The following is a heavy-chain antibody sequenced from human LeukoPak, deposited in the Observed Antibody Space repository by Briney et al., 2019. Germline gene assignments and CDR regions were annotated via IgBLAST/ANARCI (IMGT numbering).Heavy chain of an antibody. Sequence: GGSLRLSCAASGFTFSSYSMNWVRQAPGKGLEWVSSISSSSSYIYYADSVKGRFTISRDNAKNSLYLQMNSLRAEDTAVYYCARDPVETYYYDSSGIDYWGQGTLVTVSS. J-gene: IGHJ4*02. V-gene: IGHV3-21*01. CDR2: ISSSSSYI. CDR1: GFTFSSYS. D-gene: IGHD3-22*01. CDR3: ARDPVETYYYDSSGIDY.